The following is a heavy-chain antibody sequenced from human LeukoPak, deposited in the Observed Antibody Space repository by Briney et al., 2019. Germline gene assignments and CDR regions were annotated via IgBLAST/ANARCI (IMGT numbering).Heavy chain of an antibody. CDR1: GFTFSNYW. CDR2: INSDGRST. Sequence: PGGSLRLSCVVSGFTFSNYWMHLVRQAPGEGLVWVSRINSDGRSTNYADSVKGRFTISRDNAKNTLYLQMNSLGAEDTAVYYCARGGKSISMIGVVWGQGTMVTVSS. J-gene: IGHJ3*01. CDR3: ARGGKSISMIGVV. D-gene: IGHD3-22*01. V-gene: IGHV3-74*01.